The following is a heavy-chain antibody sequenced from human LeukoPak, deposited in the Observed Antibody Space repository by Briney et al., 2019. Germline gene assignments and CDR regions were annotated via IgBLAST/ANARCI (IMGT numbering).Heavy chain of an antibody. CDR2: IKQDGSEK. CDR3: ARAHEGALDY. Sequence: GESLRLSCAASGFTFSSYWMSWVRQAPGKGLEWVANIKQDGSEKYYVDAVKGRFTNSRDNAKNALYRQMNGLRAEDTAVYYCARAHEGALDYWGQGTLVTVSS. V-gene: IGHV3-7*01. D-gene: IGHD1-26*01. J-gene: IGHJ4*02. CDR1: GFTFSSYW.